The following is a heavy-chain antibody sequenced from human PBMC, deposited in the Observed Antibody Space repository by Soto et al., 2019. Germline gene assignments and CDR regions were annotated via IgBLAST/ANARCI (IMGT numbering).Heavy chain of an antibody. V-gene: IGHV1-69*05. Sequence: GASVKVSCKASGGTFSSYAISWVRQAPGQGLEWMGGIIPIFGTANYAQKFQGRVTISRDNSKNTLYLQMNSLRAEDTAVYYCAKDSSSSGFYYYGMDVWGQGTTVTVSS. CDR1: GGTFSSYA. J-gene: IGHJ6*02. CDR3: AKDSSSSGFYYYGMDV. CDR2: IIPIFGTA. D-gene: IGHD6-6*01.